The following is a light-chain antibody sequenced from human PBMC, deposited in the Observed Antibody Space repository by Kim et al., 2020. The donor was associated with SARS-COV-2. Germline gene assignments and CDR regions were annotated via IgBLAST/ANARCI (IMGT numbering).Light chain of an antibody. CDR3: TSYTSSSTYV. J-gene: IGLJ1*01. CDR1: SSDVGGYNY. Sequence: QSALTQPASVSGSPGQSITISCTGTSSDVGGYNYVSWYQQHPGKAPKLMIYDVSKRPSGVSNRFSCYKSGNTSSLTISGLQAEDEDDYYCTSYTSSSTYVFGTGTKVTVL. V-gene: IGLV2-14*01. CDR2: DVS.